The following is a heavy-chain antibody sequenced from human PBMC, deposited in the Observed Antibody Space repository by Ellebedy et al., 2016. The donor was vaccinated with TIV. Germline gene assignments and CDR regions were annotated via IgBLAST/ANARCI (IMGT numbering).Heavy chain of an antibody. V-gene: IGHV5-10-1*01. CDR1: GYSFTSYW. CDR3: ARQKVVVVAATEYNWFDP. CDR2: IDPSDSYT. J-gene: IGHJ5*02. D-gene: IGHD2-15*01. Sequence: ASVKVSCKGSGYSFTSYWISWVRQMPGKGLEWMGRIDPSDSYTNYSPSFQGHVTISADKSISTAYLQWSSLKASDTAMYYCARQKVVVVAATEYNWFDPWGQGTLVTVSS.